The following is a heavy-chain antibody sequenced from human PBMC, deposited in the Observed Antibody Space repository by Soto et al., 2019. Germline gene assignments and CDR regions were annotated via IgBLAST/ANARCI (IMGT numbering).Heavy chain of an antibody. CDR2: ISSSSSTI. D-gene: IGHD3-9*01. CDR1: GFTFSSYS. J-gene: IGHJ4*02. Sequence: GGSLRLSCAASGFTFSSYSMNWVRQAPGKGLEWVSYISSSSSTIYYADSVKGRFTISRDNAKNSLYPQMNSLRAEDTAVYYCARDPYYSYYDILTGHRPFDYWGQGTLVTVSS. CDR3: ARDPYYSYYDILTGHRPFDY. V-gene: IGHV3-48*01.